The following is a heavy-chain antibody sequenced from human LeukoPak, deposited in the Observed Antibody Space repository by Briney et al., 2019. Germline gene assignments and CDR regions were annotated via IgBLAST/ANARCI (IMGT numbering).Heavy chain of an antibody. D-gene: IGHD6-13*01. Sequence: GAPVKVSCKASGYTFTGYYMHWGRQAPGQGLERMGRINPNSGGTNYAQKFQDRVTMTRDTYISTAYMELSRLRSDDTAVYYCAIEWVAAAGTGFDYWGQGTLVTVSS. CDR3: AIEWVAAAGTGFDY. J-gene: IGHJ4*02. CDR2: INPNSGGT. V-gene: IGHV1-2*06. CDR1: GYTFTGYY.